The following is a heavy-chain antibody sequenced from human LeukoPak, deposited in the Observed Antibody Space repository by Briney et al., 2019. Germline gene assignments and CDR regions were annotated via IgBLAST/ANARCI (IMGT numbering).Heavy chain of an antibody. CDR3: ARDNGEPLFDY. D-gene: IGHD4-17*01. J-gene: IGHJ4*02. CDR2: ISGSGDST. CDR1: GFTFSSHA. V-gene: IGHV3-23*01. Sequence: GGSLRLSCAASGFTFSSHAMSWVRQAPGKGLEWVSAISGSGDSTYHADSVKGRFTISRDNSKTTLFLQMNSLRAEDTAVYYCARDNGEPLFDYWGQGALVTVSS.